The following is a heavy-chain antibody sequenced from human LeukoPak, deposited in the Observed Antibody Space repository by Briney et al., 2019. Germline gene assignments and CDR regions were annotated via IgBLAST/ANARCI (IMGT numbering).Heavy chain of an antibody. CDR3: ARDRDYYDSSGYYYYFDY. J-gene: IGHJ4*02. Sequence: SETLSLTCTVSGGSISSYYWSWIRQPAGKGLEWIGRIYTSGSTNYNPSLKSRVTMSVDASKNQFSLKLSSVTAADTAVYYCARDRDYYDSSGYYYYFDYWGQGTLVTVSS. D-gene: IGHD3-22*01. V-gene: IGHV4-4*07. CDR2: IYTSGST. CDR1: GGSISSYY.